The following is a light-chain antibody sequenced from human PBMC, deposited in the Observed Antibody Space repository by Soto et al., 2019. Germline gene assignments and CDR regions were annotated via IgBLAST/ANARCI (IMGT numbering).Light chain of an antibody. Sequence: ALPQPASVSGSPGQAITISCTGTSSDVGGYNYVSWYQQHPGKAPKFMIYDVSNRPSGVSTRFSGSKSGNTASLTISGLQAEDEADYYCNSYTTSNTRQIVFGTGTKVTVL. CDR2: DVS. CDR3: NSYTTSNTRQIV. CDR1: SSDVGGYNY. V-gene: IGLV2-14*01. J-gene: IGLJ1*01.